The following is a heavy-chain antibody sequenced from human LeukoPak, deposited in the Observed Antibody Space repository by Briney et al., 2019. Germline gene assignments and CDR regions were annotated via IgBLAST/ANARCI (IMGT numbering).Heavy chain of an antibody. CDR2: ISSSGSTI. CDR3: ARDVYDSSGYRLFDY. Sequence: GGSLRLSCAASGFTFSNYEMNWVRQAPGKGLEGVSYISSSGSTIYYADSVKGRFTISRDNAKKSLYLEMNSLRAEDTAVYYCARDVYDSSGYRLFDYWGQGTLVTVSS. V-gene: IGHV3-48*03. CDR1: GFTFSNYE. J-gene: IGHJ4*02. D-gene: IGHD3-22*01.